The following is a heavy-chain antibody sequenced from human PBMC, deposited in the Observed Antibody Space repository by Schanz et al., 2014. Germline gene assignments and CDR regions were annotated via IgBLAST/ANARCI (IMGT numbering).Heavy chain of an antibody. CDR1: GFTFSSYG. V-gene: IGHV3-30*03. Sequence: QVVLMESGGGVVRPGRSVRLSCVASGFTFSSYGMHWVRQAPGKGLEWVALISYDGSNKHYADSVKGRFTISRDNSKKTLYVQMNSLRAEDTAVYYCARDRQQLVGRIGYYYGMDVWGQGTTVTVSS. D-gene: IGHD6-13*01. J-gene: IGHJ6*02. CDR2: ISYDGSNK. CDR3: ARDRQQLVGRIGYYYGMDV.